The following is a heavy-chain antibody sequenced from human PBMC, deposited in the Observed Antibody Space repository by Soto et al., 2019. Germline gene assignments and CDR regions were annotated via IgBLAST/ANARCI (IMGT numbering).Heavy chain of an antibody. CDR3: AKALGELSPESFDY. J-gene: IGHJ4*02. CDR1: GVTFISYA. V-gene: IGHV3-30*18. CDR2: MSYDGNNQ. D-gene: IGHD3-16*02. Sequence: QVQLVESGGGVVQPGRSLRVSCAASGVTFISYAMHWVRQAPGKGLEWVAIMSYDGNNQYYADSVKGRFTISRDNFKNTLYLQMNSLRAEDTAVYYCAKALGELSPESFDYWGQAILVTVSS.